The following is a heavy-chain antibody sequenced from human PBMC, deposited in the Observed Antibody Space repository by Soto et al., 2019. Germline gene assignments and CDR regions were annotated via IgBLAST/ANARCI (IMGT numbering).Heavy chain of an antibody. CDR3: ARTAGKGAYYYGSGSYFGY. V-gene: IGHV4-34*01. D-gene: IGHD3-10*01. Sequence: QVQLQQWGAGLLKPSETLSLTCAVSGGSFSGYYWSWIRQPPGKGLEWIGEITHSGSTNYNPSLKSRVTISVDTTKNQFSLKLSSVTAADTAVYYCARTAGKGAYYYGSGSYFGYWGQGTLVTVSS. J-gene: IGHJ4*02. CDR2: ITHSGST. CDR1: GGSFSGYY.